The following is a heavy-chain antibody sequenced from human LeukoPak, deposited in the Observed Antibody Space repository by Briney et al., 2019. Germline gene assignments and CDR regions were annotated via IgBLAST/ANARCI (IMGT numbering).Heavy chain of an antibody. V-gene: IGHV3-48*01. D-gene: IGHD5-12*01. Sequence: EAGGSLRLSCAASGFNFIDYSMNWVRQAPGKGLEWISYIGISSGNTKYADSVKGRFTISRGKARNSLYLQMNSLRVGDTAMYYCARDHRYAFDNWGHGTLVTVSS. J-gene: IGHJ4*01. CDR1: GFNFIDYS. CDR3: ARDHRYAFDN. CDR2: IGISSGNT.